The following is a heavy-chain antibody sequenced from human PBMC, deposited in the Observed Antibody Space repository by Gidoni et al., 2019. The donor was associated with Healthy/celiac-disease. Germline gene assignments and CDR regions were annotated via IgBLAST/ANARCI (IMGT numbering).Heavy chain of an antibody. CDR3: AKLGAVVVPAAIPFDAFDI. Sequence: EVQLLESRGGLVQPGGSLRLSCAASGFPFRSYAMSWVRQAPGKGLEWVSAISGSGGSTYYADSVKGRFTISRDNSKNTLYLQMNSLRAEDTAVYYCAKLGAVVVPAAIPFDAFDIWGQGTMVTVSS. CDR2: ISGSGGST. J-gene: IGHJ3*02. CDR1: GFPFRSYA. V-gene: IGHV3-23*01. D-gene: IGHD2-2*02.